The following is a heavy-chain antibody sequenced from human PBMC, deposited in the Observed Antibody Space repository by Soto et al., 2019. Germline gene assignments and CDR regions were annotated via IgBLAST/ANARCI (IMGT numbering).Heavy chain of an antibody. V-gene: IGHV3-53*03. CDR3: ARAEWGSSYTQYYYALDV. CDR2: IYSGGST. Sequence: GGSLRLSCAASGFTVSNNYISWVRQPPGKGLEWVSLIYSGGSTYYADSVKGRFTLSRDNSKNTVYLQMNSLRAEDTAVYYCARAEWGSSYTQYYYALDVWGQGTTVTVS. CDR1: GFTVSNNY. J-gene: IGHJ6*02. D-gene: IGHD6-13*01.